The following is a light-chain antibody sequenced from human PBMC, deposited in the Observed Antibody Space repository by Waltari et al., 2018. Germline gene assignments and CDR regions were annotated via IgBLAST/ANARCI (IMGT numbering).Light chain of an antibody. Sequence: EIVLTQSPGTLSLSPGERATLSCRASQSVSRALAWYQQNPGQAPRLLIYGASSRATGIPDRFSGSGSGTDFTLTISRLEPEDFAMFYCQQYGSSTGLTFGGGTKVEIK. CDR1: QSVSRA. CDR3: QQYGSSTGLT. J-gene: IGKJ4*01. CDR2: GAS. V-gene: IGKV3-20*01.